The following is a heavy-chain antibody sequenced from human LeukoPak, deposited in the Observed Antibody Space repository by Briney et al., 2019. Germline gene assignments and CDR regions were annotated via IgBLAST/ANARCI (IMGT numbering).Heavy chain of an antibody. J-gene: IGHJ4*02. CDR3: AKGYCSSTSCYSPPGGFDY. Sequence: PGGSLRLSCAASGFPFSSYAMHWVRQAPGKGLGGVAFIRYDGSNKYYADSVKGRFTISRDNSKNTLYLQMNSLRAEDTAVYYCAKGYCSSTSCYSPPGGFDYWGQGTLVTVSS. CDR2: IRYDGSNK. D-gene: IGHD2-2*01. V-gene: IGHV3-30*02. CDR1: GFPFSSYA.